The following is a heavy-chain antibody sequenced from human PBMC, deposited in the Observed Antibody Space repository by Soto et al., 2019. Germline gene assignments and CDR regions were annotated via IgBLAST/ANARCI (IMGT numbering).Heavy chain of an antibody. J-gene: IGHJ6*02. D-gene: IGHD3-3*01. V-gene: IGHV3-30*18. CDR2: ISYDGSNK. Sequence: PGGSLRLSCAASGFTFSSYGMHWVRQAPGKGLEWVAVISYDGSNKYYADSVKGRFTISRDNSKNTLYLQMNSLRAEDTAVYYCAKDLGRIFGVVINYYYYGMDVWGQGTTVTGSS. CDR3: AKDLGRIFGVVINYYYYGMDV. CDR1: GFTFSSYG.